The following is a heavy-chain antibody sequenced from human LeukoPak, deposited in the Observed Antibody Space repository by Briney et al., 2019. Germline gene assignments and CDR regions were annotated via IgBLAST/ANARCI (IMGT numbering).Heavy chain of an antibody. D-gene: IGHD6-13*01. Sequence: GASVEVSCNTSGYTFTGYYLHWVRQAPGQGLEWMGWINPNSGATDYAQRFQGRVTMTRDTSISTAYMELNSLTSDDTAVYFCARGPHIAAAGTGPQTYWGQGTLVTVSS. CDR3: ARGPHIAAAGTGPQTY. CDR1: GYTFTGYY. V-gene: IGHV1-2*02. CDR2: INPNSGAT. J-gene: IGHJ4*02.